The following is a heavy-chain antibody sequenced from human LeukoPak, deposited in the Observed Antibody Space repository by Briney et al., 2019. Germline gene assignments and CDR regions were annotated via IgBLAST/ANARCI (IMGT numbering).Heavy chain of an antibody. CDR1: GGSISSGGYY. CDR2: IYYSGST. Sequence: SETLTLTCTVSGGSISSGGYYWSWIRQHPGKGLVWIGYIYYSGSTYYNPSLKSRVTISVDTSKNQFSLKLSSVTAADTAVYYCARWPLGYCSSTSCYAFDIWGQGTMVTVSS. CDR3: ARWPLGYCSSTSCYAFDI. J-gene: IGHJ3*02. V-gene: IGHV4-31*03. D-gene: IGHD2-2*01.